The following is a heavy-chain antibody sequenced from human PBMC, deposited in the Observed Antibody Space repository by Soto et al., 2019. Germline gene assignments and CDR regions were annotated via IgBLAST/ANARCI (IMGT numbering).Heavy chain of an antibody. CDR1: GFTFSSYA. V-gene: IGHV3-23*01. D-gene: IGHD5-12*01. CDR2: ISGSGGST. Sequence: GGSLRLSCAASGFTFSSYAMSWVRQAPGKGLEWVSAISGSGGSTYYADSVKGRFTISRDNSKNTLYLQMNSLRADDTAVYYCARRGGDSGYDFPYYFDYWGQGTLVTVSS. CDR3: ARRGGDSGYDFPYYFDY. J-gene: IGHJ4*02.